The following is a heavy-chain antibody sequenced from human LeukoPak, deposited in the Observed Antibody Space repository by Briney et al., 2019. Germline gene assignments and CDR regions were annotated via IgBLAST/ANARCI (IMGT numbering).Heavy chain of an antibody. J-gene: IGHJ6*02. Sequence: SETLSLTCTVSGGSISSYYWSWIRQPPGKGLEWIGYIYYSGSTNYNPSLKSRVTISVDTSKNQFSLKLSSVTAADTAVYYCARIVGATNDYYYYGMDVWGQGTTVTVSS. V-gene: IGHV4-59*08. D-gene: IGHD1-26*01. CDR2: IYYSGST. CDR1: GGSISSYY. CDR3: ARIVGATNDYYYYGMDV.